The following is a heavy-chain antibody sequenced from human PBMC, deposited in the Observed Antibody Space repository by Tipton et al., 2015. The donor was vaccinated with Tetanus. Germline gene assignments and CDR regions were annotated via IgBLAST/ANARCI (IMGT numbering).Heavy chain of an antibody. V-gene: IGHV4-4*02. CDR3: ARGSTMFF. CDR2: IYHSGRT. D-gene: IGHD3-10*02. CDR1: GGSIINNNW. J-gene: IGHJ4*02. Sequence: TLSLTCSVSGGSIINNNWWTWVRQPPGKGLEWIGEIYHSGRTNYNPSLETRVTISVDEPKNQFSLNLMSVTAADTAVYYCARGSTMFFWGQGTLVTVSS.